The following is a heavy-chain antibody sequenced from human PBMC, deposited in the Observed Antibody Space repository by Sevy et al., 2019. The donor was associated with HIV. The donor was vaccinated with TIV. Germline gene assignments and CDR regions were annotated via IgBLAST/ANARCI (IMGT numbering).Heavy chain of an antibody. CDR2: IRSKAYGGTT. D-gene: IGHD6-13*01. V-gene: IGHV3-49*03. CDR1: GFTFGDYA. Sequence: GGSLRLSCTASGFTFGDYAMSWFRQAPGKGLEWVGFIRSKAYGGTTEYAASVKGRFTISRDDSKGIAYLQMNSLKTEDTAVYYCTRHSSNYYYYMDVWGKGTTVTVSS. CDR3: TRHSSNYYYYMDV. J-gene: IGHJ6*03.